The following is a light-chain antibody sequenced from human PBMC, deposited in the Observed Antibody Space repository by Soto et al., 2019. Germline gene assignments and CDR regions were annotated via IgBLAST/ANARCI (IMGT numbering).Light chain of an antibody. J-gene: IGLJ3*02. Sequence: SYELTQAPSVSVAPGQRARITCAGNKLADKSVHWYQQKPGQAPGLVVYDDRDRPSGVPERFSGTNSDTVAALTIFRVEAGDEADYFCQGWDSDSDHWVFGGGTKLTVL. V-gene: IGLV3-21*02. CDR2: DDR. CDR3: QGWDSDSDHWV. CDR1: KLADKS.